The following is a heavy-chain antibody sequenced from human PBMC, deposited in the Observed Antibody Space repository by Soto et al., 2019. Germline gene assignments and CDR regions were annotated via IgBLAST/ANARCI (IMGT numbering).Heavy chain of an antibody. Sequence: EVQLVETGGGLIQPGGSLRLSCAASGFTVSSNYMSWVRQAPGKGLEWVSVIYSGGSTYYADSVKGRFTISRDNSKNTLYLQMNSLRAEDTAVYYCASMSIAAAGSLYYYYGMDVWGQGTTVTVSS. CDR1: GFTVSSNY. CDR3: ASMSIAAAGSLYYYYGMDV. J-gene: IGHJ6*02. CDR2: IYSGGST. V-gene: IGHV3-53*02. D-gene: IGHD6-13*01.